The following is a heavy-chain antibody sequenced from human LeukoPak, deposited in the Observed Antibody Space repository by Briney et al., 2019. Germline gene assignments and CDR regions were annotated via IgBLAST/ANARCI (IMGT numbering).Heavy chain of an antibody. CDR2: IWYDGSNK. CDR3: AKGNSARDYYYYYMDV. CDR1: GFTFSSYG. Sequence: GGSLRVSCAASGFTFSSYGMHWVRQAPGKGLEWVAVIWYDGSNKYYADSVKGRFTISRDNSKNTLYLQMNSLRAEDTAVYYCAKGNSARDYYYYYMDVWGKGTTVTVSS. V-gene: IGHV3-33*06. D-gene: IGHD3-10*01. J-gene: IGHJ6*03.